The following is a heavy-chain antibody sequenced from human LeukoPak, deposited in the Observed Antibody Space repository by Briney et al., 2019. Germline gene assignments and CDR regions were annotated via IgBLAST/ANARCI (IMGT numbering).Heavy chain of an antibody. CDR3: ARAVRLGKLNWFDP. J-gene: IGHJ5*02. V-gene: IGHV4-39*01. Sequence: SETLSLTCTVSGGSISSRPYCWGWIRQPPGKGLEWLGSFYYSGSTHYKPSLKSRVTISVDTSKNQISLKLSSVTAADTAVYYCARAVRLGKLNWFDPWGQGTLVTVSS. CDR1: GGSISSRPYC. D-gene: IGHD4-11*01. CDR2: FYYSGST.